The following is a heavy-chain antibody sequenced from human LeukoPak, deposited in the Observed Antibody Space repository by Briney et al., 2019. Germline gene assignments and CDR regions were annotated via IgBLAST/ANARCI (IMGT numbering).Heavy chain of an antibody. D-gene: IGHD3-3*02. Sequence: GGSLRLSCAASGFTFITNDMTWVRQAPGKGLEWVSILYSGSSTYYADSVEGRFTISRDSSKNTLFLQMNDLRAEDTAVYYCARVGDHFHWYLDLWGRGTLVTVAS. V-gene: IGHV3-53*01. J-gene: IGHJ2*01. CDR1: GFTFITND. CDR2: LYSGSST. CDR3: ARVGDHFHWYLDL.